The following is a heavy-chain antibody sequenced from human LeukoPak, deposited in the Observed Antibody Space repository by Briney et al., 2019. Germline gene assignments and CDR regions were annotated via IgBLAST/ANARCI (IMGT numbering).Heavy chain of an antibody. CDR2: ISGSGGNT. D-gene: IGHD3-10*01. Sequence: GGSLRLSCAASGFTFSNYAMSWVRQAPGKGLEWVSGISGSGGNTYYADSVKGRFTISRDNSKNTLYLQMNSLRAEDTAVYFCAKDPTQYYYGSGSCLTHFDYWGQGTLVTVSS. CDR3: AKDPTQYYYGSGSCLTHFDY. J-gene: IGHJ4*02. CDR1: GFTFSNYA. V-gene: IGHV3-23*01.